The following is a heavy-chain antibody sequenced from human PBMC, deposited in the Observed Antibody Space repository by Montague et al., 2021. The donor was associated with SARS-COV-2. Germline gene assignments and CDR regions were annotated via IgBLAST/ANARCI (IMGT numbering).Heavy chain of an antibody. J-gene: IGHJ6*03. D-gene: IGHD3-10*01. CDR2: IHHGGST. CDR3: ARLGDGVVPSPILGVGDYYYYDYMDV. CDR1: VGSFSTYS. Sequence: SETLSLTCAVPVGSFSTYSWNWIRQPPGKGLEWIGEIHHGGSTNYNPSLKSRVTISADTSKNQFPLKLTSVVAADTAVYYCARLGDGVVPSPILGVGDYYYYDYMDVWGQGTTVTVSS. V-gene: IGHV4-34*01.